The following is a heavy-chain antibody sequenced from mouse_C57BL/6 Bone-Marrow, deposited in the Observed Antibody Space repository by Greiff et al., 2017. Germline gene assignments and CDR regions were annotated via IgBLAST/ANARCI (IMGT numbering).Heavy chain of an antibody. CDR2: IYPESGNT. CDR1: GYTFTDYY. Sequence: QVQLQQSGAELVRPGASVKLSCKASGYTFTDYYINWVKQRPGQGLEWIARIYPESGNTYYNEKFKGKATLTAEKSSSTAYMQLSSLTSDDSAVYYCAREDYWGQGTSVTVSS. CDR3: AREDY. V-gene: IGHV1-76*01. J-gene: IGHJ4*01.